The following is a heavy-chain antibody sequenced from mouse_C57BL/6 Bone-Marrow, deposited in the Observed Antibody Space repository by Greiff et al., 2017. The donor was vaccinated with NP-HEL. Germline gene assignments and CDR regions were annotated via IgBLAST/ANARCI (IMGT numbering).Heavy chain of an antibody. CDR3: ARVFIYYYGSSICDY. J-gene: IGHJ2*01. CDR2: IYPRSGNT. Sequence: VQLQQSGAELARPGASVKLSCKASGYTFTSYGISWVKQRTGQGLEWIGEIYPRSGNTYYNEKFKGKATLTADKSSSTAYMQLSSLTSEDSAVYFCARVFIYYYGSSICDYWGQGTTLTVSS. CDR1: GYTFTSYG. V-gene: IGHV1-81*01. D-gene: IGHD1-1*01.